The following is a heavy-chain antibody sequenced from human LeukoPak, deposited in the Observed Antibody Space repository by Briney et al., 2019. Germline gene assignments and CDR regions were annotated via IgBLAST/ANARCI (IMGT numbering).Heavy chain of an antibody. CDR3: ARGGVPTAMDT. J-gene: IGHJ5*02. Sequence: GGSLRLSCVASGXSFSTSTMNWVRQPPGKGLEWVSTLSSSGDYIFYANSVKGRFTISRDNAQNLLYLQMNSLRAEDTALYYCARGGVPTAMDTWGQGTLVTVSS. CDR1: GXSFSTST. CDR2: LSSSGDYI. D-gene: IGHD2-2*01. V-gene: IGHV3-21*01.